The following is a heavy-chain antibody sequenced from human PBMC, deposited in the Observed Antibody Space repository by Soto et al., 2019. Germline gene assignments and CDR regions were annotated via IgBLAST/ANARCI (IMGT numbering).Heavy chain of an antibody. CDR1: GGSISSSSYY. V-gene: IGHV4-39*01. J-gene: IGHJ4*02. CDR3: ARHSSGWYSYFYY. CDR2: IYYSGST. D-gene: IGHD6-19*01. Sequence: QLQLQESGPGLVKPSETLSLTCTVSGGSISSSSYYWGWIRQPPGKGLEWIGSIYYSGSTYSNPSLQSRVTISVDTSRNPFSLKRSSVTAADTAVYYCARHSSGWYSYFYYWGQGTLVTVSS.